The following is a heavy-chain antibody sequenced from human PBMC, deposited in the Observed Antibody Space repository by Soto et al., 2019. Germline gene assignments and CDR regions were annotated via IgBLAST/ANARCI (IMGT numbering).Heavy chain of an antibody. Sequence: PGGSLRLSCAASGFIFSNYALHWVRQAPGEGLEWVAVISYDGSIKYYADSVKGRFTISRDNSKNTLYLHMNSPRAEDTAVYFCARDPPGVMFPFGGTSVGGCLDFWGQGALVTVSS. D-gene: IGHD3-16*01. CDR3: ARDPPGVMFPFGGTSVGGCLDF. CDR2: ISYDGSIK. CDR1: GFIFSNYA. V-gene: IGHV3-30-3*01. J-gene: IGHJ4*01.